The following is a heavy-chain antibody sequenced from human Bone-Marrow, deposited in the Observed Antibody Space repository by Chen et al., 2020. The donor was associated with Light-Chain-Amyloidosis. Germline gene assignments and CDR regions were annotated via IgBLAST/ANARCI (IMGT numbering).Heavy chain of an antibody. D-gene: IGHD5-12*01. V-gene: IGHV5-51*01. CDR3: ARRRDGYNFDY. CDR1: GYTFPNYW. CDR2: ISPDDSDA. Sequence: EVQLEQSGPEVKKPGESLKISCKGSGYTFPNYWIGWVRQMPGKGQEWVGVISPDDSDARYSPSFEGQVTISADKSITTAYLQWRSLKASDTAMYYCARRRDGYNFDYWGQGTLVTVSS. J-gene: IGHJ4*02.